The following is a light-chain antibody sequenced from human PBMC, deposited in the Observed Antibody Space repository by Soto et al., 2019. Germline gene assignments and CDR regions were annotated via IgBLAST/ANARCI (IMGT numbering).Light chain of an antibody. CDR3: QQRSNWLT. CDR1: QSVSSY. V-gene: IGKV3-11*01. J-gene: IGKJ4*02. Sequence: EIVLTQSPATLSLSPGERATLSCRASQSVSSYLAWYQQKPGQAPRLLIYDASNRATGIPARFSGSGSGTDFTPTISSLEPDDFAVYYCQQRSNWLTFGGGTKVDIK. CDR2: DAS.